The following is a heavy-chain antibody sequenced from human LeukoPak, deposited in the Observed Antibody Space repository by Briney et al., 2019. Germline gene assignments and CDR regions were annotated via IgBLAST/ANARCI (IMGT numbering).Heavy chain of an antibody. J-gene: IGHJ4*02. CDR1: GFTFSSYG. CDR3: AKDRVVITQFDY. CDR2: INSDGINT. Sequence: GGSLRLSCAASGFTFSSYGIHWVRQAPGKGLEWVSRINSDGINTIYADSLKGRFTISRDNAKNSLYLQMNSLRAEDTAVYYCAKDRVVITQFDYWGQGTLVTVSS. D-gene: IGHD3-22*01. V-gene: IGHV3-74*01.